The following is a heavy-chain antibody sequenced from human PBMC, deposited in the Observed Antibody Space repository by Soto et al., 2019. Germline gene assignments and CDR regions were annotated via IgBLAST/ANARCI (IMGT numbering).Heavy chain of an antibody. V-gene: IGHV1-69*13. J-gene: IGHJ4*02. CDR2: IIPIFGTA. Sequence: GASVKVSCKASGGTFSSYAISWVRQAPGQGLEWMGGIIPIFGTANYAQKFQGRVTITADESTSTAYMELSSLRSEDTAVYYCARSGIAELSLVGFFDYWGPGTLVTVSS. CDR1: GGTFSSYA. CDR3: ARSGIAELSLVGFFDY. D-gene: IGHD6-13*01.